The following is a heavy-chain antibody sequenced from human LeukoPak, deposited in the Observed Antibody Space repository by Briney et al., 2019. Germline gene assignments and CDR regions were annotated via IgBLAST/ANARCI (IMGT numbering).Heavy chain of an antibody. Sequence: GGSLRLSCAASGFSFSNAWMSWVRQAPGKGLEWVGHIKSKTDGGTTDYAAPVKGRFTISRDDSKDTLYLQMNSLKTEDTGVYYCTTGTWIQLWSYSDYWGQGTLVTVSS. V-gene: IGHV3-15*01. CDR3: TTGTWIQLWSYSDY. D-gene: IGHD5-18*01. J-gene: IGHJ4*02. CDR2: IKSKTDGGTT. CDR1: GFSFSNAW.